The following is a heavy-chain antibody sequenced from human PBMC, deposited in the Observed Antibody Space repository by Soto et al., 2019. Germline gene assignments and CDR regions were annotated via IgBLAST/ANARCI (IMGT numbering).Heavy chain of an antibody. J-gene: IGHJ6*02. Sequence: KPSETLSLTCAVYGGSFSGYYWSWIRQPPGKGLGWIGEINHSGSTNYNPSLKSRVTISVDTSKNQFSLKLSSVTAADTAVYYCARVVPAPVLRFLEWGYYYYGMDVWGQGTTVTV. D-gene: IGHD3-3*01. CDR2: INHSGST. CDR3: ARVVPAPVLRFLEWGYYYYGMDV. CDR1: GGSFSGYY. V-gene: IGHV4-34*01.